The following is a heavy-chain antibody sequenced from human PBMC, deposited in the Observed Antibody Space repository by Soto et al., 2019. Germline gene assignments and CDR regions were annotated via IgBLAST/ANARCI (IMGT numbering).Heavy chain of an antibody. CDR1: GFTFANAW. V-gene: IGHV3-15*07. Sequence: EVQLVESGGDLVKPGGSLRLSCAVSGFTFANAWMNWVRQAPGEGLEWVGRIKSNADGGTTDYAAPVKGRFTTSRDDSNNTLLLQMNSVQSDDTAVDYCSTEQDYVLVTALTSAFEIWSQGTMVAVSS. J-gene: IGHJ3*02. D-gene: IGHD2-21*02. CDR3: STEQDYVLVTALTSAFEI. CDR2: IKSNADGGTT.